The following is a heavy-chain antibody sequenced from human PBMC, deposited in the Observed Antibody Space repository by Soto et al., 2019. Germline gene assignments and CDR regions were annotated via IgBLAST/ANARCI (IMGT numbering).Heavy chain of an antibody. V-gene: IGHV1-46*01. CDR3: ARDTSGWSLNGLDV. J-gene: IGHJ6*02. CDR1: GSAITRYY. D-gene: IGHD6-19*01. Sequence: QVDLVQSGAEVKKPGASVTISCKASGSAITRYYIHWVRQAPGRGIEWMGIMNPGGGSASYAQKFQDRVTIDKDTSTGTVYMDLRSLRTEDTAVYYCARDTSGWSLNGLDVWGQGTTVNVSS. CDR2: MNPGGGSA.